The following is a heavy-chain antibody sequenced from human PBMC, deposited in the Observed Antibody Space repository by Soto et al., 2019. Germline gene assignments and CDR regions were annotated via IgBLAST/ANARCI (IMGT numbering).Heavy chain of an antibody. Sequence: GGSLRLSCTASGFTFGDCGMSWVRQAPGKGLEWVGFIRSKASGGTTEYAASVKGRFTISRDESKSIAYLQMNILKPEDTAVYYCTRDLFYTYSYFPGGYWYGMDVWGQGTTVTVSS. V-gene: IGHV3-49*04. CDR2: IRSKASGGTT. J-gene: IGHJ6*02. D-gene: IGHD5-18*01. CDR3: TRDLFYTYSYFPGGYWYGMDV. CDR1: GFTFGDCG.